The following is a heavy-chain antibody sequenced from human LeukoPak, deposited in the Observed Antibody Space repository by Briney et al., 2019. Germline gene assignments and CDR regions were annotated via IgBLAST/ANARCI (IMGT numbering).Heavy chain of an antibody. CDR1: GGSFSSYY. J-gene: IGHJ4*02. D-gene: IGHD4-23*01. CDR3: ARYGGNSVASFDY. V-gene: IGHV4-34*01. CDR2: INHSGST. Sequence: KSSETLSLTCAVYGGSFSSYYWSWIRQPPGKGLEWIGEINHSGSTNYNPSLKSRVTISVDTSKNQFSLKLSSVTAADTAVYYCARYGGNSVASFDYWGQGTLVTVSS.